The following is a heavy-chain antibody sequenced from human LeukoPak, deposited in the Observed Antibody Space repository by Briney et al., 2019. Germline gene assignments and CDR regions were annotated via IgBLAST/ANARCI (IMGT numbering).Heavy chain of an antibody. J-gene: IGHJ4*02. CDR2: IGSSGDTL. D-gene: IGHD1-26*01. Sequence: PGGSLRLSCAASGFTFSDYYMSWIRQAPGKGLEWVSYIGSSGDTLYHADSVNGRFTISRDNAKNSLYLQMNSLSAEDTAVYYCARDRGGSYVDYWGQGTLVTVSS. CDR3: ARDRGGSYVDY. V-gene: IGHV3-11*01. CDR1: GFTFSDYY.